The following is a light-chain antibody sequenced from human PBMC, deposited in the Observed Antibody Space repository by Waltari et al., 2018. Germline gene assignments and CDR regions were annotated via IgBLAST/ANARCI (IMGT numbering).Light chain of an antibody. CDR2: DDS. Sequence: SYVLTQPHSVSVAPGKTARITCGGNNIGSKSVHWYQQQPGQAPALVIYDDSDRPSGIPERFSGSNSGNTATLTINRVEAGDEADYYCQVWDSSSDHWVFGGGTKLTVL. CDR3: QVWDSSSDHWV. V-gene: IGLV3-21*04. CDR1: NIGSKS. J-gene: IGLJ3*02.